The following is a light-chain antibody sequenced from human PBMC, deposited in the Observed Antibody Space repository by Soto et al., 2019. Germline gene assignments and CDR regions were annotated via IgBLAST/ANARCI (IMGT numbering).Light chain of an antibody. CDR3: QHYNSYLGT. CDR1: QSISTL. Sequence: DIQMTQSPSTLSASVGDRVTITCWASQSISTLLAWYQQKPGKAPKLLIFQASSLESGVPSRFSGSGSGTEFTLTISSLQTDDFATYYCQHYNSYLGTFGQGTKVEIK. V-gene: IGKV1-5*03. CDR2: QAS. J-gene: IGKJ1*01.